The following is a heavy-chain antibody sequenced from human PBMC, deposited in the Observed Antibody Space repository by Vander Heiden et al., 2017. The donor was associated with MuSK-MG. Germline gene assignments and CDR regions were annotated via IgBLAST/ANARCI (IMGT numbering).Heavy chain of an antibody. Sequence: EVQLLESGGGLVQPGGSLRLPCAASGFTFSSYAMSWVRQAPGKGLEWVSGVRGSGGSTYYADPVKGRFTISRDNSKNTLYLQMNSLRAEDAAVYYCAKNNVDSSGWTHWYFDLWGRGTLVTVSS. J-gene: IGHJ2*01. CDR1: GFTFSSYA. D-gene: IGHD6-19*01. CDR3: AKNNVDSSGWTHWYFDL. V-gene: IGHV3-23*01. CDR2: VRGSGGST.